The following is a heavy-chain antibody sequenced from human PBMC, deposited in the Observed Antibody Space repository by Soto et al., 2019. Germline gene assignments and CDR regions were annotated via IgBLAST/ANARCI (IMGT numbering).Heavy chain of an antibody. Sequence: QVQLVQSGAEVKTPGASVKVSCKASGYTFATYDINWVRQAPGQGREWMGWMNPNSGNTGYAKKFQGRLTMTSDTALSVAHMELSSLRNEDTAVYYCARSDGYNFNWLDSWGQGTLVTVSA. J-gene: IGHJ5*01. D-gene: IGHD2-21*01. V-gene: IGHV1-8*01. CDR2: MNPNSGNT. CDR1: GYTFATYD. CDR3: ARSDGYNFNWLDS.